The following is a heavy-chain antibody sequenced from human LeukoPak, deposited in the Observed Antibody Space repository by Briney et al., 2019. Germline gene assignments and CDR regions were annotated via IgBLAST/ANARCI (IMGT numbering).Heavy chain of an antibody. CDR1: GGSFSGYY. J-gene: IGHJ3*02. CDR2: INHSGST. D-gene: IGHD3-10*01. V-gene: IGHV4-34*01. Sequence: SETLSLTCAVYGGSFSGYYWSWIRQPPGKGLEWIGEINHSGSTNYNPSLKSRVTISVDTSKNQFSLKLSSVTAADTAVYYCARESYYGSGSYADDAFDIWGQGTMVTVSS. CDR3: ARESYYGSGSYADDAFDI.